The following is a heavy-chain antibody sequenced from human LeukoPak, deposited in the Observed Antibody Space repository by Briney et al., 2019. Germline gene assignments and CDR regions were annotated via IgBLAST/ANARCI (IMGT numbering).Heavy chain of an antibody. J-gene: IGHJ2*01. CDR3: ARHVLPYSSSWHGDWYFDL. V-gene: IGHV5-51*01. CDR1: GYTFTSYD. D-gene: IGHD6-13*01. CDR2: IYPGDSDT. Sequence: ASVKVSCKASGYTFTSYDTNWVRQATGQGLEWMGIIYPGDSDTRYSPSFQGQVTISADKSISTAYLQWSSLKASDTAMYYCARHVLPYSSSWHGDWYFDLWGRGTLVTVSS.